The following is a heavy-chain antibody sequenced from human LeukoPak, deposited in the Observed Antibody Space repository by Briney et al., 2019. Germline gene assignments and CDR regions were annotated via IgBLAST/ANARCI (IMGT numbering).Heavy chain of an antibody. V-gene: IGHV1-2*02. CDR2: INPNSGGT. D-gene: IGHD3-9*01. CDR3: ARDHRQTYDILTGHYYYYMDV. J-gene: IGHJ6*03. Sequence: ASVKVSCKGTGYIYSKCVVHGVRRAPRQGLEWMGWINPNSGGTNYAQKFQGRVTMTRDTSISTAYMELSRLRSDDTAVYYCARDHRQTYDILTGHYYYYMDVWGKGTTVTVSS. CDR1: GYIYSKCV.